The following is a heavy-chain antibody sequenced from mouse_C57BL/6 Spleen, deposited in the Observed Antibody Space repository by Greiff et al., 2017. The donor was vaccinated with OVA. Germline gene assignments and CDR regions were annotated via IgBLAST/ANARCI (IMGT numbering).Heavy chain of an antibody. CDR3: ARVRITTVVA. V-gene: IGHV3-6*01. D-gene: IGHD1-1*01. J-gene: IGHJ4*01. Sequence: EVKLMESGPGLVKPSQSLSLTCSVTGYSITSGYYWYWIRQFPGNKLEWMGYISYDGSNNYNPTLKNRITITRDTSKNQFFLKLNTVTTEDTATYYCARVRITTVVAWGQGTSVTVSS. CDR1: GYSITSGYY. CDR2: ISYDGSN.